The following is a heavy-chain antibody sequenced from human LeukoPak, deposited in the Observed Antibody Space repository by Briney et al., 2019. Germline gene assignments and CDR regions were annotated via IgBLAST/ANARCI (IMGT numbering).Heavy chain of an antibody. D-gene: IGHD1-26*01. Sequence: TGGSLRLSCAASGFTFSSYGMHWVRQAPGKGLEWVAVISYDGSNKYYADSVKGRFTISRDNSKNTLYLQMNSLRAEDTAVYYCAKLVGATTWGDYWGQGTLVTVSS. CDR1: GFTFSSYG. J-gene: IGHJ4*02. CDR3: AKLVGATTWGDY. V-gene: IGHV3-30*18. CDR2: ISYDGSNK.